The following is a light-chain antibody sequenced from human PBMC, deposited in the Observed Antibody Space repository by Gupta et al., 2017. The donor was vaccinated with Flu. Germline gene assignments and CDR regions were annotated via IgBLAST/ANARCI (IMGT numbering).Light chain of an antibody. CDR1: SGHSSYA. CDR2: LNSDGSH. J-gene: IGLJ3*02. CDR3: QTWGTGPV. V-gene: IGLV4-69*01. Sequence: SVKLTCTLSSGHSSYAIAWHQQQPEKGPRYLMKLNSDGSHSKGDGIPDRFSGSSSGAERYLTISSVQAEDEADYYCQTWGTGPVFGGGTKLTVL.